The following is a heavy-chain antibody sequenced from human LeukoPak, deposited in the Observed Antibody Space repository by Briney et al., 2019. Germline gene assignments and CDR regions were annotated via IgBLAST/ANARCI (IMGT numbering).Heavy chain of an antibody. J-gene: IGHJ3*02. Sequence: GGSLRLSCAASGFTFSSYAMHWVRQAPGKGLEWVAVISYDGSNKYYADSVKGRFTISRDNSKNTLYLQMNSLRAEDTAVYYCARAGVAARPVDIWGQGTMVTVSS. D-gene: IGHD6-6*01. CDR2: ISYDGSNK. CDR1: GFTFSSYA. V-gene: IGHV3-30*04. CDR3: ARAGVAARPVDI.